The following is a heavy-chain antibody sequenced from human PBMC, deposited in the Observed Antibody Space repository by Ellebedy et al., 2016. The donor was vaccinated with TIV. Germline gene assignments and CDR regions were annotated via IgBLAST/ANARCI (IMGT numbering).Heavy chain of an antibody. CDR1: GFTFSSYS. CDR2: ITHMSSYI. V-gene: IGHV3-21*01. CDR3: ARGWGGPRGYYFDY. J-gene: IGHJ4*02. Sequence: GESLKISCAASGFTFSSYSMNWVRQAPGKGLEWVSSITHMSSYIYYADSVRGRFTISSENAKKSLFLQMNSLRAEDTAVYYCARGWGGPRGYYFDYWGQGTLVTVSS. D-gene: IGHD3-16*01.